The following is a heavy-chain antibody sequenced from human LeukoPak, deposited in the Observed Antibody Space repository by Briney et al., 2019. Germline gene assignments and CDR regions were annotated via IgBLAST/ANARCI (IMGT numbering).Heavy chain of an antibody. D-gene: IGHD3-22*01. J-gene: IGHJ4*02. Sequence: SETLSLTCTVSGYSISSGYYWGWIRQPPGKGLEWIGSIYHSGSTYYNPSLKSRVAISVDTSKNQFSLKLSSVTAADTAVYYCARDDSNLDYWGQGTLVTVSS. V-gene: IGHV4-38-2*02. CDR2: IYHSGST. CDR3: ARDDSNLDY. CDR1: GYSISSGYY.